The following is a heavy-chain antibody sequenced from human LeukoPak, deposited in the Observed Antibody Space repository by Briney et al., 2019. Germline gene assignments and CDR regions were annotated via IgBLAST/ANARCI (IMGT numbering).Heavy chain of an antibody. V-gene: IGHV4-30-4*08. J-gene: IGHJ4*02. Sequence: SQTLSLTCTVSGGSINSGDYYWSWIRQPPGKGLEWIGYIYYSGSTYYNPSLKSRVTISVDTSKNQFSLKLSSVTAADTAVYYCAREVWDFGVVVAMDYWGQGTLVTVSS. D-gene: IGHD3-3*01. CDR1: GGSINSGDYY. CDR2: IYYSGST. CDR3: AREVWDFGVVVAMDY.